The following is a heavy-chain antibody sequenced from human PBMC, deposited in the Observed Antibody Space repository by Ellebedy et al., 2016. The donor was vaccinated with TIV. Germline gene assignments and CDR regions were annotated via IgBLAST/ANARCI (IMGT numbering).Heavy chain of an antibody. D-gene: IGHD1-26*01. J-gene: IGHJ3*02. CDR2: ITESGGNT. V-gene: IGHV3-23*01. Sequence: PGGSLRLSCTASGFTFSNNSMNWVRQASGKGLEWVSSITESGGNTYYADSVKGRFTISRDNSKDTLYLQMNSLRAEDTAIYYCADDPWGVGPAFDIWGQGTMVTVSS. CDR3: ADDPWGVGPAFDI. CDR1: GFTFSNNS.